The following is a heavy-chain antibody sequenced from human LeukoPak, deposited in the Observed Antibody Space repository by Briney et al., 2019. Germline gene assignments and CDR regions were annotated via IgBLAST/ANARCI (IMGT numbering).Heavy chain of an antibody. CDR3: AKDRGELLWFGELNY. D-gene: IGHD3-10*01. J-gene: IGHJ4*02. CDR2: ISYDGINE. V-gene: IGHV3-30*04. CDR1: GFTFSSYA. Sequence: GGSLRLSCAASGFTFSSYAMHWVRRAPGKGLEWVTVISYDGINEYYSDSVKGRFTISRDNSKNTLYLQMNSLRAEDTARYYCAKDRGELLWFGELNYWGQGTLVTVSS.